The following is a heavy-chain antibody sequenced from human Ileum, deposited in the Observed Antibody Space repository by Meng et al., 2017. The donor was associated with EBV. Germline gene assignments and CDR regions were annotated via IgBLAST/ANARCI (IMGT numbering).Heavy chain of an antibody. D-gene: IGHD3-3*01. CDR3: ARRYYGVPFDN. V-gene: IGHV4-39*01. CDR2: IYYSGST. CDR1: GDSISSSNHW. J-gene: IGHJ4*02. Sequence: RQLTEPGPGLVKPSETLSLTCAVSGDSISSSNHWWGWIRQPPGKGLEWVGTIYYSGSTFYNPSLKSRVTISLDTSKNQFSLKVSSVTAADTAVYYCARRYYGVPFDNWGQGTLVTVSS.